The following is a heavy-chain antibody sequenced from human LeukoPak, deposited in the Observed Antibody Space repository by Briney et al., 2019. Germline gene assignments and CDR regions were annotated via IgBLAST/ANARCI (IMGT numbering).Heavy chain of an antibody. CDR3: ARGRYNSKTDFDY. CDR2: IHSSGNI. CDR1: GDSISSSDYY. Sequence: SETLSLTCTVSGDSISSSDYYWRWIRQPPGKGLEWIGSIHSSGNIYYNPSLKSRVTISLDTSNNQFSLRLFSVSAADTAVYYFARGRYNSKTDFDYWGQGTLVTVSS. V-gene: IGHV4-39*07. J-gene: IGHJ4*02. D-gene: IGHD3-16*02.